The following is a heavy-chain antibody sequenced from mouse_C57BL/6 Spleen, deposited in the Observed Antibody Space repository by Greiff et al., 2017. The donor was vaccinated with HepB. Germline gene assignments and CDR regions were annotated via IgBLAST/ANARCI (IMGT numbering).Heavy chain of an antibody. CDR2: IWRGGST. J-gene: IGHJ4*01. D-gene: IGHD2-4*01. CDR1: GFSLTSYG. Sequence: QVQLQQSGPGLVQPSQSLSITCTVSGFSLTSYGVTWVRQSPGKGLEWLGVIWRGGSTDYNAAFMSRLSITKDNSKSQVFFKMNSLQADDTAIYYCAKRGYYDYGYYAMDYWGQGTSVTVSS. CDR3: AKRGYYDYGYYAMDY. V-gene: IGHV2-5*01.